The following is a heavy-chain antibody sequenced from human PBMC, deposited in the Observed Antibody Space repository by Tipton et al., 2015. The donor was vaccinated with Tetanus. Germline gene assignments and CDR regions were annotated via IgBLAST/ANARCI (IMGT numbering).Heavy chain of an antibody. CDR2: IYSYSGST. CDR1: GGSISSGTYY. V-gene: IGHV4-39*01. J-gene: IGHJ5*02. D-gene: IGHD1-1*01. CDR3: ATTADNWFDP. Sequence: TLSLTCTVSGGSISSGTYYWNWIRQPPGKGLEWIGSIYSYSGSTFQNPSLQSRVTISLDTSKNQFSLKLSSVTAADTAVYYCATTADNWFDPWGQGTLVTASS.